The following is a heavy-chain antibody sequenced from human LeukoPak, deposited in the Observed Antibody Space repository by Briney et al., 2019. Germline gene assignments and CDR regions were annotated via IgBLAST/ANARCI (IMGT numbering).Heavy chain of an antibody. V-gene: IGHV3-53*01. Sequence: GGSLRLSCAASGFTVSSNYMTWVRQAPGKGLDWVSVIYSGGSTYYADSVKGRLTISRDNSKNTPYLQMNSLRAEDTAIYYCERGEWLLPIPWGQGTLVTVSS. CDR3: ERGEWLLPIP. CDR2: IYSGGST. D-gene: IGHD3-3*01. J-gene: IGHJ5*02. CDR1: GFTVSSNY.